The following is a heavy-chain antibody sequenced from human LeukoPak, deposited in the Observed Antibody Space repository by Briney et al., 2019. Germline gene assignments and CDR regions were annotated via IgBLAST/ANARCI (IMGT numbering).Heavy chain of an antibody. Sequence: TSETLSLTCTVSGGSISSSSYYWGWIRQPPGKGLEWIGSIYYSGSTYYNPSLKSRVTISVDTSKNQFSLKLSSVTAADTAVYYCARLRFSSGMDLWGQGTLVTVSS. J-gene: IGHJ4*02. D-gene: IGHD3-10*01. CDR3: ARLRFSSGMDL. CDR2: IYYSGST. V-gene: IGHV4-39*01. CDR1: GGSISSSSYY.